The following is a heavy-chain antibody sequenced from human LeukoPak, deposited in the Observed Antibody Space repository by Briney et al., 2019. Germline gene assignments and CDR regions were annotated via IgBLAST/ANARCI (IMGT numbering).Heavy chain of an antibody. V-gene: IGHV3-30*02. J-gene: IGHJ4*02. CDR1: GFTFSSYG. D-gene: IGHD4-17*01. Sequence: PGGSLRLSCAASGFTFSSYGMHWVRQAPGKGLEWVAFIRYDGSNKYYADSVKGRFTISRDNSKNTLYLQMNSLRAEDTAVYYCAKWWSGRPAVTTDGEDRSHQNYWGQGTLVTVSS. CDR3: AKWWSGRPAVTTDGEDRSHQNY. CDR2: IRYDGSNK.